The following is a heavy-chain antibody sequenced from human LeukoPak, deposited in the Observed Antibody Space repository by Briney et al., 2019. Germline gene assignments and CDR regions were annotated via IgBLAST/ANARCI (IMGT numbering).Heavy chain of an antibody. D-gene: IGHD3-16*01. Sequence: SETLPLTCAVYGGSFSGYYWSWIRQPPGKGREWIGEINHSGSTNYNPSLKSRVTISVDTSKNQFSLKLSSVTAADTAVYYCARHRGGSLGDYWGQGTLVTVSS. J-gene: IGHJ4*02. CDR3: ARHRGGSLGDY. CDR2: INHSGST. V-gene: IGHV4-34*01. CDR1: GGSFSGYY.